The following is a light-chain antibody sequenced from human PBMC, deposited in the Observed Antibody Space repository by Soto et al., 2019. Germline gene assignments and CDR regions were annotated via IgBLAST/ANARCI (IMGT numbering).Light chain of an antibody. V-gene: IGKV3-20*01. CDR1: QPVSSNY. J-gene: IGKJ1*01. CDR2: GAS. Sequence: EIVLTQSPGALSLSPGERATLSCRASQPVSSNYLARYQQKPGQAPRLLIYGASSRATDIPDRFSGSGSGTDFTLTISRLEPDDFAVYYCQQYGASPQTFGQGTKVDIK. CDR3: QQYGASPQT.